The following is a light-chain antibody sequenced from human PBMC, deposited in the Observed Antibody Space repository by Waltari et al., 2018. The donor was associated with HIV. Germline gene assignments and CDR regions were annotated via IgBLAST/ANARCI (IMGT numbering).Light chain of an antibody. CDR3: SSYTTTSTLYV. J-gene: IGLJ1*01. Sequence: QSTLTPPASVSGSPGPSVPISFPGIRRDTDVYKYFSCYQQHPGKAPKLLIYDVSNRPSGVSHRFSGSKSANTASLTISGLQAEDEADYYCSSYTTTSTLYVFGTGTKVTV. CDR1: RRDTDVYKY. CDR2: DVS. V-gene: IGLV2-14*03.